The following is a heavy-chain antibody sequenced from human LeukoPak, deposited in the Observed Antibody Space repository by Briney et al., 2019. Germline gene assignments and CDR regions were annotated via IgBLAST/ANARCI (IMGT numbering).Heavy chain of an antibody. CDR2: IRYDGSNK. CDR3: ARDRTMVRGVIIRAGDY. CDR1: GFTFSSYG. D-gene: IGHD3-10*01. Sequence: PGGSLRLSCAASGFTFSSYGMHWVRQAPGKGLEWVAFIRYDGSNKYYADSVKGRFTISRDNSKNTLYLQMNSLRAEDTAVYYCARDRTMVRGVIIRAGDYWGQGTLVTVSS. J-gene: IGHJ4*02. V-gene: IGHV3-30*02.